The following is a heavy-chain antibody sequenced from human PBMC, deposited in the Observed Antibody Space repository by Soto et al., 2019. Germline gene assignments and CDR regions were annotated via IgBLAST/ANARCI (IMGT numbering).Heavy chain of an antibody. V-gene: IGHV4-59*08. CDR2: IYYIGNS. J-gene: IGHJ4*02. D-gene: IGHD3-10*01. CDR1: GSSISDFY. Sequence: PSETLSLTYTVSGSSISDFYWSWIRQSPGKRLEWIGYIYYIGNSKYNPSLEGRVTISLDTSKSQFSLKLTSVTAADTAVYYCARRRFGELSDFDYWGQGALVTVSS. CDR3: ARRRFGELSDFDY.